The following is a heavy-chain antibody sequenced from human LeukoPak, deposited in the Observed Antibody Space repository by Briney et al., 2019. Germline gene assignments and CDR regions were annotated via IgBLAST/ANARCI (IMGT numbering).Heavy chain of an antibody. CDR2: IYHSGST. CDR3: ARVGIAVAGTENY. J-gene: IGHJ4*02. V-gene: IGHV4-38-2*02. Sequence: PSETLSLTCTVSGYSISSGYYWGWIRQPPGKGLEWIGSIYHSGSTYYNPSLKSRVTISVDTSKNQFSLKLSSVTAADTAVYYCARVGIAVAGTENYWGQGTLVTVSP. CDR1: GYSISSGYY. D-gene: IGHD6-19*01.